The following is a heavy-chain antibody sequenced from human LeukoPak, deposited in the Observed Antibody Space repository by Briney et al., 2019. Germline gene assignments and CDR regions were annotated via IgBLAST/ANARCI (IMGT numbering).Heavy chain of an antibody. J-gene: IGHJ4*02. CDR2: INTDGSAT. D-gene: IGHD6-13*01. CDR1: GFNFSTYW. V-gene: IGHV3-74*01. CDR3: ARGTAATAGIDY. Sequence: GGSLRLSCAVSGFNFSTYWIHWVRQAPGKGLVWVSLINTDGSATTYGDSAKGRFTVSRDNDKNSLFLEMNSLRVEDTAMYYCARGTAATAGIDYWGQGTLVTVPS.